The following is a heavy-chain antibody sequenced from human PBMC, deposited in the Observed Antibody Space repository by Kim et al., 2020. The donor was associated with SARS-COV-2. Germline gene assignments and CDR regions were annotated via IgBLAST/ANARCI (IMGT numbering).Heavy chain of an antibody. D-gene: IGHD3-10*01. CDR1: GFSFNIHG. J-gene: IGHJ6*02. CDR2: ISYDGNNK. V-gene: IGHV3-30*18. Sequence: GGSLRLSCAASGFSFNIHGMHWVRQAPGKGLEWVAVISYDGNNKYYADSVKGRFTISRDNSRSTLFLQMNSLKTEDTAVYYCAKDAHLYYGSLNGHFYAMDVWGPGTTVTVSS. CDR3: AKDAHLYYGSLNGHFYAMDV.